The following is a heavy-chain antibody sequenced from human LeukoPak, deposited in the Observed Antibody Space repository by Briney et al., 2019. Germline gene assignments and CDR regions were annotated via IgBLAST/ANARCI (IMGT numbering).Heavy chain of an antibody. Sequence: GGSLRLSCAASGFTFSSYAMSWVRQAPGKGLEWVSAISGSGGSTYYADSVKGRFTISRDNAKNSLYLQMNSLRAEDTAVYYCAREEGGWSRMDVWGQGTTVTVSS. CDR1: GFTFSSYA. J-gene: IGHJ6*02. V-gene: IGHV3-23*01. CDR3: AREEGGWSRMDV. D-gene: IGHD3-16*01. CDR2: ISGSGGST.